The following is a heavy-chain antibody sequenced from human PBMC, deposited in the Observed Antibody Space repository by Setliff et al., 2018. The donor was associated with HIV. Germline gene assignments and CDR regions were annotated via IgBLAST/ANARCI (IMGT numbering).Heavy chain of an antibody. V-gene: IGHV4-4*07. CDR2: IYDSGST. Sequence: PSETLSLTCTVSGGSISGFYWNWIRQSAGKGLQWIGRIYDSGSTKYNPSLKSRVTMSLDTSKNQFSLNLDSVTAADTAVYFCAQMSISASVYLDYWGQGTPVTVSS. CDR3: AQMSISASVYLDY. D-gene: IGHD2-21*01. J-gene: IGHJ4*02. CDR1: GGSISGFY.